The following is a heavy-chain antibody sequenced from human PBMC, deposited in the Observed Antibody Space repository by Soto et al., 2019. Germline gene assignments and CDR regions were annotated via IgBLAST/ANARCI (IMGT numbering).Heavy chain of an antibody. Sequence: QVQLQESGPGLVKPSGTLSLTCAVSGGSIYSSNWWTWVRQPPGEGLGWIGQIYHSGSTNYSPSLKSRVTISVDKSNNQFSLKVTSVTAADTAVYYCTRGWGPTDWGRGSLVTVSS. CDR1: GGSIYSSNW. CDR2: IYHSGST. V-gene: IGHV4-4*02. CDR3: TRGWGPTD. J-gene: IGHJ4*02. D-gene: IGHD3-16*01.